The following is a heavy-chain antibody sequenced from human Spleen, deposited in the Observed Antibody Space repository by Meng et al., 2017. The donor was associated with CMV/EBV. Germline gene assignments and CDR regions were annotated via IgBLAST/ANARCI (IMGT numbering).Heavy chain of an antibody. Sequence: GESLKISCAASGFTFSSYAMSWVRQAPGKGLEWVSVIYSGGSTYYADSVKGRFTISRDNSKNTLYLQMNSLRAEDTAVYYCATATAMVEYYYYYGMDVWGQGTTVTVSS. J-gene: IGHJ6*02. V-gene: IGHV3-66*02. D-gene: IGHD5-18*01. CDR3: ATATAMVEYYYYYGMDV. CDR2: IYSGGST. CDR1: GFTFSSYA.